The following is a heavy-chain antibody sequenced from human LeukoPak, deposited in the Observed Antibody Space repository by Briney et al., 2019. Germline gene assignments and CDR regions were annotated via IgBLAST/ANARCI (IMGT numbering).Heavy chain of an antibody. D-gene: IGHD6-6*01. J-gene: IGHJ5*02. CDR2: IYYGGST. CDR3: ARHEYSSSFRFDP. V-gene: IGHV4-59*08. CDR1: GGSISSYY. Sequence: PSETLSLTCTVSGGSISSYYWSWIRQPPGKGLEWIGYIYYGGSTNYNPSLKSRLTISVDTSKNPFSLKLSSVTAADTAVYYCARHEYSSSFRFDPWGQGTLVTVSS.